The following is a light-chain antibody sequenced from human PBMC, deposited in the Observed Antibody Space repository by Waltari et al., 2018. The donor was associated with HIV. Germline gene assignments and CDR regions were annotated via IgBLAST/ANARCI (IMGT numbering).Light chain of an antibody. CDR3: AAWDDSLNGLL. J-gene: IGLJ2*01. CDR1: SSNIGRNA. CDR2: SNN. V-gene: IGLV1-44*01. Sequence: QSVLTQPPSASGTPGQGVTISCSGSSSNIGRNALNWYRQLPGTAPTVLIYSNNQRPSGVPDRFSGSKSGTSASLAISGLQSEDDADYYCAAWDDSLNGLLFGGGTKLTVL.